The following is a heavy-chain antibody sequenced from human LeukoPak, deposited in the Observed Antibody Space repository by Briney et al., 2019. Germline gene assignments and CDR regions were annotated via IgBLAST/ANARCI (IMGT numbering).Heavy chain of an antibody. V-gene: IGHV3-21*05. J-gene: IGHJ4*02. CDR2: ISSSSSNI. CDR1: GFTFNSYG. CDR3: ARGGSGGGSYGYHY. Sequence: GGSLRLSCAASGFTFNSYGMNWVRQAPGKGLEWVSYISSSSSNIYYADSVKGRFTISRDNAKNSLYLQMNSLRAEDTAVYYCARGGSGGGSYGYHYRGQGTLVTVSS. D-gene: IGHD5-18*01.